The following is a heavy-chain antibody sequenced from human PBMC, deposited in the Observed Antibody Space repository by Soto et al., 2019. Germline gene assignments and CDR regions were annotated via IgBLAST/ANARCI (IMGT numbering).Heavy chain of an antibody. J-gene: IGHJ3*02. CDR1: RAYIRRFY. D-gene: IGHD3-10*01. V-gene: IGHV4-59*01. Sequence: TTSLNCSIRRAYIRRFYWSWIRQPPGKGLEWIGYIYYTGSTNYNPSLKSRVTISVDTSKNQFSLKLSSVTAADTAVYYCARRYGSAFDIWGQGTMVT. CDR3: ARRYGSAFDI. CDR2: IYYTGST.